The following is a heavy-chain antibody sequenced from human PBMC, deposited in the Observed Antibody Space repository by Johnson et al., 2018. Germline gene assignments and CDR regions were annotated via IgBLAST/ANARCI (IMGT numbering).Heavy chain of an antibody. D-gene: IGHD3-22*01. Sequence: VQLVESGAEVKKPGASVKVSCKASGYTFASYDINWVRQATRQGLEGMGWMNPNRGNTGYAQKFQGRVTMTRNTSIGTAYMELSSLRPDDTAVYYCARGFRDSSGKEYFQHWGQGTVITVSS. CDR2: MNPNRGNT. CDR3: ARGFRDSSGKEYFQH. V-gene: IGHV1-8*01. CDR1: GYTFASYD. J-gene: IGHJ1*01.